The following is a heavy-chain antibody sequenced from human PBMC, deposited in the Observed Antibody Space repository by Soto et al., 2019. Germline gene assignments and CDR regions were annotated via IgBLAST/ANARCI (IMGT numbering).Heavy chain of an antibody. V-gene: IGHV3-30-3*01. CDR1: GFTFSSYA. D-gene: IGHD3-3*01. CDR3: ARDDALYDFWSGAPGGYFDY. J-gene: IGHJ4*02. Sequence: GGSLRLSCAASGFTFSSYAMHWVRQAPGKGLEWVAVISYDGSNKYYADSVKGRLTISRDNSKNTLYLQMNSLRAEDTAVYYCARDDALYDFWSGAPGGYFDYWGQGTLVNVSS. CDR2: ISYDGSNK.